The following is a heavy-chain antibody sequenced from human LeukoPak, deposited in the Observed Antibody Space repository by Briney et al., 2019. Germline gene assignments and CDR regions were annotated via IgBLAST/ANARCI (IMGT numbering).Heavy chain of an antibody. CDR2: ISAYNGNT. CDR3: ARVGYYYDSSGSIGDY. D-gene: IGHD3-22*01. V-gene: IGHV1-18*01. J-gene: IGHJ4*02. Sequence: ASVKVSCKASGYTFTSYGISWVRQAPGQGLEWMGWISAYNGNTNYAQKLQGRVTMTTDTSTSTAYMELRSLRSDDTAVYYCARVGYYYDSSGSIGDYWGQGTLVTVSS. CDR1: GYTFTSYG.